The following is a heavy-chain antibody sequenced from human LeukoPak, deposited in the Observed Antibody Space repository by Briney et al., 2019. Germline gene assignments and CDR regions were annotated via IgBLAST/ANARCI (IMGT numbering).Heavy chain of an antibody. CDR3: ARSKIAAAFYYYYMDV. CDR2: IDWDDDK. D-gene: IGHD6-13*01. J-gene: IGHJ6*03. CDR1: GFSLSTSGMC. V-gene: IGHV2-70*11. Sequence: SGPALVKPTQTLTLTCTFSGFSLSTSGMCVSWIRQPPGKALEWLARIDWDDDKYYSTSLKTRLTISKDTSKNQVVLTMTNMDPVDTATYYCARSKIAAAFYYYYMDVWGKGTTVTISS.